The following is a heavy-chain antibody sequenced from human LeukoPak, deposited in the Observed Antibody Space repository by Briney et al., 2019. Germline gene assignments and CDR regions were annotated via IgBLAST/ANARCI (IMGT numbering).Heavy chain of an antibody. V-gene: IGHV1-69*04. J-gene: IGHJ4*02. Sequence: GASVKVSCKASGGAFSSYAISWVRQAPGQGLEWMGRIIPILGIANYAQKFQGRVTITADKSTSTAYMELSSLRSEDTAVYYCARDIGGPNDYWGQGTLVTVSS. CDR1: GGAFSSYA. CDR3: ARDIGGPNDY. D-gene: IGHD3-16*01. CDR2: IIPILGIA.